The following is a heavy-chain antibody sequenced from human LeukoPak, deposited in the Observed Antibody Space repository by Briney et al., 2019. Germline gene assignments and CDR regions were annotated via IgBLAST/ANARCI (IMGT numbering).Heavy chain of an antibody. CDR1: GFTLSSYA. V-gene: IGHV3-23*01. D-gene: IGHD2-15*01. Sequence: GGSLRLSCAASGFTLSSYAMSWVRQAPGKGLEWVSAISDTGNTYHADSVKGRFTISRDSSKNTLFLQMNRLRPEDAAVYHCAKAPVTTCRGAFCYPFDYWGLGTLVTVSS. CDR3: AKAPVTTCRGAFCYPFDY. CDR2: ISDTGNT. J-gene: IGHJ4*02.